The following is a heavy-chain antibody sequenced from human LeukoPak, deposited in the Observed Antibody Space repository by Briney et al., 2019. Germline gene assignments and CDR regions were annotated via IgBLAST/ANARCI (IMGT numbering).Heavy chain of an antibody. Sequence: SETLSLTCAVYGGSFSGYYWSWIRQPPGKGLEWIGEINHSGSTNYNPSLKSRVTISVDTSKNQFSLKLSSVTAADTAVYYCARRIRYKHFDYWGQGTLVTVSS. V-gene: IGHV4-34*01. CDR3: ARRIRYKHFDY. CDR1: GGSFSGYY. CDR2: INHSGST. D-gene: IGHD1-14*01. J-gene: IGHJ4*02.